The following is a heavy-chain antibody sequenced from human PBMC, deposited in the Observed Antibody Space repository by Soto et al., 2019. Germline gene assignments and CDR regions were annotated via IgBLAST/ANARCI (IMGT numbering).Heavy chain of an antibody. D-gene: IGHD2-15*01. J-gene: IGHJ4*02. Sequence: ASVKVSCKASGYTFTTFAMHWVRQAPGQRLEWMGWINADNGNTKYSQKFQDRVTITRDTSASTAYMELSSLRSEDTAVYYCARESRYCSGGSCYFLPGIDYWGQGTLVTVSS. V-gene: IGHV1-3*01. CDR1: GYTFTTFA. CDR2: INADNGNT. CDR3: ARESRYCSGGSCYFLPGIDY.